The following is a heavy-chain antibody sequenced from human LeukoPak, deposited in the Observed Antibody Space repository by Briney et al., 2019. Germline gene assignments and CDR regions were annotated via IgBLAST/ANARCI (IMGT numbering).Heavy chain of an antibody. CDR2: ISGSSSYI. J-gene: IGHJ4*02. D-gene: IGHD2-15*01. V-gene: IGHV3-21*01. Sequence: GGSLRLSCAASGFTFSSYSMNWVRQAPGKGLEWVSSISGSSSYIYYADSVKGRFTISRHNAKNSLYLQMNSLRAEDTAVYYCARDLEEYCSGGSCSLFDYWGQGTLVTVSS. CDR1: GFTFSSYS. CDR3: ARDLEEYCSGGSCSLFDY.